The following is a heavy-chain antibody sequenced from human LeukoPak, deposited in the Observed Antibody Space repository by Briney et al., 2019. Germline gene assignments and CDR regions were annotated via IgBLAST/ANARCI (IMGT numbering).Heavy chain of an antibody. CDR3: AREGGVPGWFDP. Sequence: PGGSLRLSCAASGFTFSSYAMSWVRQAPGKGLEWVAVIWYDGSNKYYADSVKGRFTISRDNSKNTLYLQMNSLRAEDTAVYYCAREGGVPGWFDPWGQGTLVTVSS. D-gene: IGHD3-16*01. J-gene: IGHJ5*02. V-gene: IGHV3-33*08. CDR2: IWYDGSNK. CDR1: GFTFSSYA.